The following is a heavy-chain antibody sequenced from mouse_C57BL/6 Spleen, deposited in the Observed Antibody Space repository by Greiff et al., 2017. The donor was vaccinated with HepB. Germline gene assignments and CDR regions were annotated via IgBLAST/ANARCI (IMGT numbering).Heavy chain of an antibody. D-gene: IGHD2-4*01. CDR2: IDPSDSYT. CDR3: ARERDYDWFAY. CDR1: GYTFTSYW. J-gene: IGHJ3*01. V-gene: IGHV1-69*01. Sequence: VQLQQSGAELVMPGASVKLSCKASGYTFTSYWMHWVKQRPGQGLEWIGEIDPSDSYTNYNQKFKGKSTLTVDKSSSTAYMQLSSLTSEDSAVYYCARERDYDWFAYWGQGTLVTVSA.